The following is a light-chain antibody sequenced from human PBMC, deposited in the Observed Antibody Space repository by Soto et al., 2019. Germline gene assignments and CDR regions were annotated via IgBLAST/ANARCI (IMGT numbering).Light chain of an antibody. V-gene: IGKV1-39*01. J-gene: IGKJ1*01. Sequence: DIQMTQSPSSLSASVGDRVTITCRASQSISSYLNWYQQKPGKAPKVLIYAASSLQSGVPSRFSGIGSGTDFTLTISSLQPDDFATYYCQQYNSYSRTFGQGTKVDIK. CDR3: QQYNSYSRT. CDR1: QSISSY. CDR2: AAS.